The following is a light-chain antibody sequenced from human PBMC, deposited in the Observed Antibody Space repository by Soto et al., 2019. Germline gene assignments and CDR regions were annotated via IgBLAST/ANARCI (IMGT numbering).Light chain of an antibody. CDR1: QSLNSNF. CDR2: AAS. Sequence: EIVLTQSPGTLSLSPGESATLSCRASQSLNSNFLAWYQQKPGQAPRLLVYAASSRATGIPDRFSGSASGTVFTLTISRLEPEDFAVYYFQQYDTSPPRYTFGQGTKLEIK. V-gene: IGKV3-20*01. J-gene: IGKJ2*01. CDR3: QQYDTSPPRYT.